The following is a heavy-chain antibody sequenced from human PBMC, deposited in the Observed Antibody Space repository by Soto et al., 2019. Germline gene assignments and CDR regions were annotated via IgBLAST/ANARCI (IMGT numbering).Heavy chain of an antibody. CDR2: IWYDGSNK. CDR1: GFTFSSYG. V-gene: IGHV3-33*01. Sequence: QVQLVESGGGVVQPGRSLRLSCAASGFTFSSYGMHWVRQAPGKGLEWVAVIWYDGSNKYYADSVKGRFTISRDNSKNTRELQMNSRRAEDTAVDYCARDTARAMVRIYYGMDVWGQGTTVTVSS. D-gene: IGHD3-10*01. J-gene: IGHJ6*02. CDR3: ARDTARAMVRIYYGMDV.